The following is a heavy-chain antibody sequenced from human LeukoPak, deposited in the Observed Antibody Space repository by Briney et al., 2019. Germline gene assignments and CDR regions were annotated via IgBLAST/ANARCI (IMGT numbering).Heavy chain of an antibody. Sequence: GGSLRLSCVTSGLTFSNFWMSWVRQAPGKGLEWVSSISSSSSYIYYADSVKGRFTISRDNAKNSLYLQMNSLRAEDTAVYYCAKLGDDFWSGYYPYYYYYGMDVWGQGTTVTVSS. CDR1: GLTFSNFW. V-gene: IGHV3-21*01. D-gene: IGHD3-3*01. CDR2: ISSSSSYI. CDR3: AKLGDDFWSGYYPYYYYYGMDV. J-gene: IGHJ6*02.